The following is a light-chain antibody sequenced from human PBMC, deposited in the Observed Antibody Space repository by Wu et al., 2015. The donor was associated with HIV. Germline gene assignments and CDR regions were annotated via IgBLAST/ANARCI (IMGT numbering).Light chain of an antibody. CDR2: GAS. V-gene: IGKV3-20*01. CDR3: QHYGSSIFT. Sequence: EVVLTQSPDTLSLSPGERATLSCRASQSVSSSYLAWYQQKPGQSPRLLIYGASSRATGIPDRFSGSGSGTDFTLTISRLEPEDFAVYYCQHYGSSIFTFGPGTKVHIK. J-gene: IGKJ3*01. CDR1: QSVSSSY.